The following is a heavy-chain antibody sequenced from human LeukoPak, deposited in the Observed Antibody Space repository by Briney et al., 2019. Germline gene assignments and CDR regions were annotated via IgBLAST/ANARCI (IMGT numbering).Heavy chain of an antibody. V-gene: IGHV3-23*01. Sequence: GGSLRLSCAASGFTFTNYAMTWVRQAPGKGLEWGSGISEGVGNTYYADSVEGRFTISRDHSKNTLYLQMNSLRAEDTALYYCAKREKGTTGRFFDYWGQGTLVTVSS. CDR1: GFTFTNYA. D-gene: IGHD4-17*01. J-gene: IGHJ4*02. CDR3: AKREKGTTGRFFDY. CDR2: ISEGVGNT.